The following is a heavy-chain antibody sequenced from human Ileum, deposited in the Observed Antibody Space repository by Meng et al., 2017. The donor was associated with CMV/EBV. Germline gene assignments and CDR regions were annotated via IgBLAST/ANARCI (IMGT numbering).Heavy chain of an antibody. CDR2: ISSTSSIM. Sequence: GESLKISCAASGFTFSRHTMNWVRQAPGKGLEWVSSISSTSSIMFYADSVKGRFTVSRDNAKILLYLQMHSLRAEDTAVYYCARDPWGYYWGKGTLVTVSS. CDR1: GFTFSRHT. CDR3: ARDPWGYY. J-gene: IGHJ4*02. D-gene: IGHD1-26*01. V-gene: IGHV3-21*01.